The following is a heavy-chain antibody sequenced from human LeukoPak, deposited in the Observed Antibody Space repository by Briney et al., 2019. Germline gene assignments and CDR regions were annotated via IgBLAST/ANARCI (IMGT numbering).Heavy chain of an antibody. V-gene: IGHV1-46*01. CDR2: INPNAGDT. CDR3: ARDDGYSNYDY. J-gene: IGHJ4*02. Sequence: ASVKISCKASGYTFTTYYLHWVRQAPGQGLEWMGIINPNAGDTGYARKFLGRVTMTKDTSTSTVYMELSSLRSEDTAVYYCARDDGYSNYDYWGQGTLVTVSS. CDR1: GYTFTTYY. D-gene: IGHD4-11*01.